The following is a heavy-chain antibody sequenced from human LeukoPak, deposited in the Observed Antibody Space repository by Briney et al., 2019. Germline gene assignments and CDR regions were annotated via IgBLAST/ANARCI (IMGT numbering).Heavy chain of an antibody. Sequence: PSETLSLTCTVSGGSISSYYWSWIRQPAGKGLEWIGRIYTSGSTNYNPSLKSRVTMSVDTSKNQFSLKLSSVTAADTAVYYCARDNDYGDYGYFQHWGQGTLVTASS. CDR3: ARDNDYGDYGYFQH. CDR2: IYTSGST. D-gene: IGHD4-17*01. V-gene: IGHV4-4*07. J-gene: IGHJ1*01. CDR1: GGSISSYY.